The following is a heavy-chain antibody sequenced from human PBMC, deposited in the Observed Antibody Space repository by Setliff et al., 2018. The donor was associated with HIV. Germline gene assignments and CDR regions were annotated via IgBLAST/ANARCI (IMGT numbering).Heavy chain of an antibody. CDR3: ATIRAYYYDSSGQEYFQH. Sequence: ASVKVSCKVSGYTLTDLSIHGVRQAPGKGLEWMGGFDPEDGETVYAQKFQGRVTMTEDTSTDTAYMELSSLRSEDTAMYYCATIRAYYYDSSGQEYFQHWGHGTLVTVSS. J-gene: IGHJ1*01. V-gene: IGHV1-24*01. D-gene: IGHD3-22*01. CDR1: GYTLTDLS. CDR2: FDPEDGET.